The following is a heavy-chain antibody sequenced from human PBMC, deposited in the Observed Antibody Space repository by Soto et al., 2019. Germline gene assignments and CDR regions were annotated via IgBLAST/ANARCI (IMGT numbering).Heavy chain of an antibody. CDR2: ISAYNGNT. Sequence: ASVKVSGKSSGYTFTSHGISWVRQPPGQGLEWMGWISAYNGNTNYAQKLQGRVTMTTDTSTSTAYMELRSLRSDDTAVYYCARDRDSSSSWDYWGQGTLVTVSS. CDR1: GYTFTSHG. J-gene: IGHJ4*02. CDR3: ARDRDSSSSWDY. D-gene: IGHD6-6*01. V-gene: IGHV1-18*01.